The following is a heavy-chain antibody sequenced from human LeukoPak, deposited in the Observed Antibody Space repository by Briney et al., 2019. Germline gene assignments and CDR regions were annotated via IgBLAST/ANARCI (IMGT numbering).Heavy chain of an antibody. CDR1: GGSISSSSYY. J-gene: IGHJ5*02. V-gene: IGHV4-39*01. CDR3: ARSRYCSGGSCYWYLNWFDP. D-gene: IGHD2-15*01. Sequence: SETLSLTCTVSGGSISSSSYYWGWIRQPPGKGLEWIGSIYYSGSTYYNPSLKSRVTISVDTSKNQFSLKLSSVTAADTAVYYCARSRYCSGGSCYWYLNWFDPWGQGTLVTVSS. CDR2: IYYSGST.